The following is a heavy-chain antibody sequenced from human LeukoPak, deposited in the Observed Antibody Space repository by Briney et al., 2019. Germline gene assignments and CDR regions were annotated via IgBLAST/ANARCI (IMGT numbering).Heavy chain of an antibody. Sequence: GGSLRLSCAASGFTFSSHWIHWVRQAPGKGLVWVSRINNDGRGTRYADSVKGRFTISRDNAKNTLHLQMNGLRAEDTAVYYCARGSVADSFDYWGQGTLVTVSS. V-gene: IGHV3-74*01. CDR2: INNDGRGT. CDR3: ARGSVADSFDY. CDR1: GFTFSSHW. J-gene: IGHJ4*02. D-gene: IGHD6-19*01.